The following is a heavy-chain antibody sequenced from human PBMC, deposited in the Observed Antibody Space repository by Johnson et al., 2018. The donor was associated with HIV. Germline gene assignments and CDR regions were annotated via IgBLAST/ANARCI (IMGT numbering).Heavy chain of an antibody. J-gene: IGHJ3*02. D-gene: IGHD2-8*02. CDR1: GFTFDDYA. CDR3: ARVRTGRENAFDI. V-gene: IGHV3-9*01. CDR2: ISWNSGSI. Sequence: QLVESGGGLVQPGRSLRLSCAASGFTFDDYAMYWVRQGPGKGLEWVSGISWNSGSIGYADSVKGRFTISRDNAKNSLYLQMNSLRAEDTAVYYCARVRTGRENAFDIWGQGTMVTVSS.